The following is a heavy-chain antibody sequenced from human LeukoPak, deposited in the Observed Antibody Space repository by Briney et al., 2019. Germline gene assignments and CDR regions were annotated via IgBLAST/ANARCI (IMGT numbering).Heavy chain of an antibody. CDR3: ARGFHSYGLSYYFDY. J-gene: IGHJ4*02. CDR1: GFTFSSYA. V-gene: IGHV3-23*01. CDR2: ISGGGDT. D-gene: IGHD5-18*01. Sequence: GGSLRLSCAASGFTFSSYAMSWVRQAPGKGLEWVSVISGGGDTSYSDSVKGRFTISRHTSKNTVFLQMNKLRVEDTAVYFCARGFHSYGLSYYFDYWGQGTGVTVSS.